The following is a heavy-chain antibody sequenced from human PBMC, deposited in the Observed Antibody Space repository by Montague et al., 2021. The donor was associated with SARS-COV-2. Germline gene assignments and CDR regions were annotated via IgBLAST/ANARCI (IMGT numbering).Heavy chain of an antibody. J-gene: IGHJ4*02. D-gene: IGHD3-9*01. CDR3: ARGADLLAGYFDF. Sequence: SETLSLTCAVSGGSISRYYWSWIRQPPGKGLEWIGYIYYSGGTNYNPSLKSRVTLSLDTSKNHFSLRLSSVTAADTAVYYCARGADLLAGYFDFWGQGTLVTVSS. V-gene: IGHV4-59*01. CDR1: GGSISRYY. CDR2: IYYSGGT.